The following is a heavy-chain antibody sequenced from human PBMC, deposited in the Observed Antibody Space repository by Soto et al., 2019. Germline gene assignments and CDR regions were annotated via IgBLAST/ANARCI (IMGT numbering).Heavy chain of an antibody. CDR3: AKAFNSGSYGDAFDI. J-gene: IGHJ3*02. CDR1: GFTFSSYG. Sequence: GGSLRLSCAASGFTFSSYGMHWVRQAPGKGLEWVAVISYDGSNKYYADSVKGRFTISRDNSKNTLYLQMNSLRAEDTAVYYCAKAFNSGSYGDAFDIWGQGTMVTVSS. D-gene: IGHD1-26*01. V-gene: IGHV3-30*18. CDR2: ISYDGSNK.